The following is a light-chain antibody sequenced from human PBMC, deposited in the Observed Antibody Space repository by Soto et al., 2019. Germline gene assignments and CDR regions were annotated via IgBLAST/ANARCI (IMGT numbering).Light chain of an antibody. Sequence: DILMTQSPDSLAVSLGERATINCKSSQSVFYSSTNKNYLAWYQQKPRQPPKLLIYWASTRESGVPDRFSGSGSGTDFALTISSLQAEDVAVYYCQQYYSSPPTFGQGTKVDIK. J-gene: IGKJ1*01. V-gene: IGKV4-1*01. CDR3: QQYYSSPPT. CDR2: WAS. CDR1: QSVFYSSTNKNY.